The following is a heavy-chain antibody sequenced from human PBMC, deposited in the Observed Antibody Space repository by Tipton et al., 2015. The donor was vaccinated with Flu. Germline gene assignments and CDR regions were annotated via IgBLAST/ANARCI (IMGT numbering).Heavy chain of an antibody. CDR2: ISHNGIII. CDR3: ARDYGYSTFEGEPASLDC. V-gene: IGHV3-48*03. Sequence: GSLRLSCTASGFTFSSYEMHWVRQAPGKGLEWVAYISHNGIIISYEDSVKGRFTISRDNAKNSLYLQMNSLRAEDTAVYYCARDYGYSTFEGEPASLDCWGQGALVTVSS. D-gene: IGHD2-21*01. J-gene: IGHJ4*02. CDR1: GFTFSSYE.